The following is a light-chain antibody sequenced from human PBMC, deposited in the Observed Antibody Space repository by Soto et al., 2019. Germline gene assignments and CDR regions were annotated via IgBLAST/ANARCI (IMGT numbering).Light chain of an antibody. J-gene: IGKJ1*01. CDR2: GAS. Sequence: EIGMTQSAATVSVSPGERATLSCRASQSVSSSYLAWYQQKPGQAPRLLIYGASTRATGIPARFSGSGSGTEFTLTISSLQSEDFAVYYCQQYNNWPRTFGQGTKVDI. CDR1: QSVSSSY. CDR3: QQYNNWPRT. V-gene: IGKV3-15*01.